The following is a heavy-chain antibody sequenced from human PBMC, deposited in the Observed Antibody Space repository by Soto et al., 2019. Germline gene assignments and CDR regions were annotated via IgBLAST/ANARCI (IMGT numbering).Heavy chain of an antibody. CDR2: ISYDGSNK. J-gene: IGHJ4*02. CDR1: GFTFSSYA. D-gene: IGHD3-10*01. V-gene: IGHV3-30-3*01. CDR3: ARGDSEGGSGSYFSGFY. Sequence: GGSLRLSCAASGFTFSSYAMHWVRQAPGKGLEWVAVISYDGSNKYYADSVKGRFTISRDNSKNTLYLQMNSLRAEDTAVYYCARGDSEGGSGSYFSGFYWGQGTLVTVSS.